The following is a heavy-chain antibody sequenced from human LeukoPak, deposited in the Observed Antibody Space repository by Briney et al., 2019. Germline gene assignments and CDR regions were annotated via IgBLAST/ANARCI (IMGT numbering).Heavy chain of an antibody. Sequence: ASVKVSCKASGYTFSSYDINWVRQATGQGLEWMGWMNPNSGNTGYAQKFQGRVTMTRNTSINTAYMELSSVRSEDTAVYYCARVYSRRSSGYYYADYWGQGALVTVSS. J-gene: IGHJ4*02. CDR2: MNPNSGNT. CDR1: GYTFSSYD. V-gene: IGHV1-8*01. D-gene: IGHD3-22*01. CDR3: ARVYSRRSSGYYYADY.